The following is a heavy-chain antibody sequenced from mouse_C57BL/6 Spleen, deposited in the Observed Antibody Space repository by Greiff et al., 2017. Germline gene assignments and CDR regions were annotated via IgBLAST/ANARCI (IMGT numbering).Heavy chain of an antibody. CDR1: GYTFTDYN. CDR3: ARRPYYSNYWYFDV. J-gene: IGHJ1*03. CDR2: INPNNGGT. D-gene: IGHD2-5*01. Sequence: VHVKQSGPELVKPGASVKIPCKASGYTFTDYNMDWVKQSHGKSLEWIGDINPNNGGTIYNQKFKGKATLTVDNSSSTAYMELRSLTSEDTAVYYCARRPYYSNYWYFDVWGTGTTVTVSS. V-gene: IGHV1-18*01.